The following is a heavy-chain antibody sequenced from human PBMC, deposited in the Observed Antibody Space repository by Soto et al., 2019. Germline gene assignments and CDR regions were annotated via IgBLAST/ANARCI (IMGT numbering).Heavy chain of an antibody. Sequence: SETLSLTCTVSGGSVSSGSYYWSWIRQPPGKGLEWIGYIYYSGSTNYNPSLKSRVTISVDTSKNQFSLKLSSVTAADTAVYYCARDRGYSYGLGWGQGTLVTVSS. CDR3: ARDRGYSYGLG. D-gene: IGHD5-18*01. J-gene: IGHJ4*02. CDR1: GGSVSSGSYY. V-gene: IGHV4-61*01. CDR2: IYYSGST.